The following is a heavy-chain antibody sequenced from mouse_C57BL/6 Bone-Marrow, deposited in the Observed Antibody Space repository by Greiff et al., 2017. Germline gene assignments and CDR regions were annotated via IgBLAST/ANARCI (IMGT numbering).Heavy chain of an antibody. CDR3: ARRGRGAWFAY. V-gene: IGHV5-6*02. Sequence: EVKVVESGGDLVKPGGSLKLSCAASGFTFSSYGMSWVRQTPDKRLEWVATISSGGSYTYYPDSVKGRFTISRDNAKNTLYLQMSSLKSEDTAMYYGARRGRGAWFAYWGQGTLGTGAA. CDR1: GFTFSSYG. CDR2: ISSGGSYT. J-gene: IGHJ3*01.